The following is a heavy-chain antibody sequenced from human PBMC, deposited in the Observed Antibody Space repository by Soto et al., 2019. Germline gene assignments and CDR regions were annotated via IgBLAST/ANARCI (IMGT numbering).Heavy chain of an antibody. J-gene: IGHJ6*03. CDR2: IYYSGST. Sequence: SETLSLTCTVSGGSISSYYWSWIRQPPGKGLEWIGYIYYSGSTNYNPSLKSRVTISVDTSKNQFSLKLSSVTAADTAVYYCARNNIVVVSSAIEGGDYYYYYMDVWGKGTTVTVSS. CDR1: GGSISSYY. D-gene: IGHD2-2*01. V-gene: IGHV4-59*01. CDR3: ARNNIVVVSSAIEGGDYYYYYMDV.